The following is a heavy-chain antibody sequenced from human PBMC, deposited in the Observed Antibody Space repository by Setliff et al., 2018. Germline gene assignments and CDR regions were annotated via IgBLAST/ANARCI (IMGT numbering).Heavy chain of an antibody. J-gene: IGHJ4*02. CDR2: INHSGST. CDR3: ARAGGGYYGSGSYWSRGVFDY. D-gene: IGHD3-10*01. V-gene: IGHV4-30-2*01. CDR1: GGSISSGDAS. Sequence: PSETLSLTCAVSGGSISSGDASWSWVRQPPGKGLEWIGEINHSGSTNYNPSLKSRVTISVDTSKNQFSLKLSSVTAADTAVYYCARAGGGYYGSGSYWSRGVFDYWGQGTLVTVSS.